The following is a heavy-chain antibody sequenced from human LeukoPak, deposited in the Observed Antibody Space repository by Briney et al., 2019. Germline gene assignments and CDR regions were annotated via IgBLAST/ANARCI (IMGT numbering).Heavy chain of an antibody. CDR3: ARDAVPAANWFDP. CDR2: ISPSGGST. J-gene: IGHJ5*02. D-gene: IGHD2-2*01. CDR1: GYTFTGYY. Sequence: ASVRVSCKASGYTFTGYYMHWVRQAPGQGLEWMGIISPSGGSTSYAQKFQGRVTMTRDTSTSTVYMELSSLRSEDTAVYYCARDAVPAANWFDPWGQGTLVTVSS. V-gene: IGHV1-46*01.